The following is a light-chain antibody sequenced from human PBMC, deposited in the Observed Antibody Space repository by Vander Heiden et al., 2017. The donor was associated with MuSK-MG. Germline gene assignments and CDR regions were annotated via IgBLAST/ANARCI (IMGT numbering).Light chain of an antibody. J-gene: IGKJ4*01. CDR2: GAS. CDR3: QQGSSRPLI. V-gene: IGKV3-11*01. Sequence: EVVLTQSPRTLSSSPGETATLSCRASQPVGDCLAWYKQKPGQAPRLLISGASNRAPDIPGRFSGDGSGTDFTLTIRNLESEEFAIYFCQQGSSRPLIFGGGTNVDSK. CDR1: QPVGDC.